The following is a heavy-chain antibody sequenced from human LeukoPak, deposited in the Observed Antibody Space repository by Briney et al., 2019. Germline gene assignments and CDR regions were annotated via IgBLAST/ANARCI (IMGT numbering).Heavy chain of an antibody. CDR1: GGSISSSRCN. V-gene: IGHV4-39*01. D-gene: IGHD6-19*01. J-gene: IGHJ4*02. CDR3: ARRGGSGWYSLDY. Sequence: SETLSLTCTVSGGSISSSRCNWGWIRQPPGKGLEWIGSIYYSGSTHYNPSLKSRATISVDTSKNQFSLKLSSVTAADTAVYYCARRGGSGWYSLDYWGQGTLVTVSS. CDR2: IYYSGST.